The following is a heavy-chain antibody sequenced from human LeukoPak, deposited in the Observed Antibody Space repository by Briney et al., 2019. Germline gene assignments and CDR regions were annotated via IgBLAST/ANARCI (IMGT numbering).Heavy chain of an antibody. J-gene: IGHJ4*02. D-gene: IGHD5-24*01. CDR1: GFTFDRFT. Sequence: PGGSLRLSCAASGFTFDRFTIHWVRQTPGKGLEWVANIKQDGSEKYYVDSVKGRLTISRDNSKNSLYLQMNSLRAEDTAVYYCARERQRWQQIGLGYWGQGTLVTVSS. V-gene: IGHV3-7*03. CDR2: IKQDGSEK. CDR3: ARERQRWQQIGLGY.